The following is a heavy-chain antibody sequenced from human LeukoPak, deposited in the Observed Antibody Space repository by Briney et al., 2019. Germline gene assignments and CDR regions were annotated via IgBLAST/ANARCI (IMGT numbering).Heavy chain of an antibody. D-gene: IGHD3-22*01. J-gene: IGHJ4*02. CDR3: ARDSGYYYDSSGPMFDY. CDR2: INYSGST. V-gene: IGHV4-59*01. CDR1: GVSISSYY. Sequence: KPSETLSLTCTASGVSISSYYWSWIRQPPGKGLEWIGYINYSGSTNYNPSPKSRVTISVDASKNQFSLKLNSVTAADTAVYYCARDSGYYYDSSGPMFDYWGQGTLVTVSS.